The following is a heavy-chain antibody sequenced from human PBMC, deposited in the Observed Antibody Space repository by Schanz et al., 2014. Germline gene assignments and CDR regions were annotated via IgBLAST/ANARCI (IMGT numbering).Heavy chain of an antibody. CDR2: IVPIAGIT. CDR3: AREVGLYDRGWFDP. J-gene: IGHJ5*02. V-gene: IGHV1-69*08. Sequence: QVQLVQSGAEVKKPGSSVKVSCKASGGTFSSDTFSWVRQAPGQGLEWVGRIVPIAGITNYAQRFQGRVTITADKSSDTAYMELSSLRSEDTAVYYCAREVGLYDRGWFDPWGQGTLVTVSS. D-gene: IGHD3-22*01. CDR1: GGTFSSDT.